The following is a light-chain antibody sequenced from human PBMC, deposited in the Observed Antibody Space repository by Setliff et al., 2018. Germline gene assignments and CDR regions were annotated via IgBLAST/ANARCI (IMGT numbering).Light chain of an antibody. V-gene: IGLV2-8*01. CDR3: SSYAGSNNYV. J-gene: IGLJ1*01. CDR1: SSDVGGYNY. CDR2: EVS. Sequence: QSVLTQPPSASGSPGQSVTISCTGTSSDVGGYNYVSWYQQLPGKAPKLMIYEVSKRPSGVPDRFPGSKSGNTASLTVSGLQAEDEADYYCSSYAGSNNYVFGTGTKVTVL.